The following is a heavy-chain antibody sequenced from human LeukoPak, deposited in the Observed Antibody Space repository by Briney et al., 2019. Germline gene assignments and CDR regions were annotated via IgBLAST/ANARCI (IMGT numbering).Heavy chain of an antibody. CDR1: GFTLSSYS. CDR3: ASIYFSGYSSGWYLEKYYMDV. Sequence: GGSLRLSCAASGFTLSSYSMNWVRQAPGKGLEWVSSISSSSSYIYYADSVKGRFTISRDNAKNSLYLHMNSLRAEDTAVYYCASIYFSGYSSGWYLEKYYMDVWGKGTTVTVSS. V-gene: IGHV3-21*01. J-gene: IGHJ6*03. D-gene: IGHD6-19*01. CDR2: ISSSSSYI.